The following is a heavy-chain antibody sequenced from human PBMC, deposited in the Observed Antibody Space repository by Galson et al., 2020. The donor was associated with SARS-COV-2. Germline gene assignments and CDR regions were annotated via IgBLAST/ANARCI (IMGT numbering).Heavy chain of an antibody. CDR2: IYYSGST. V-gene: IGHV4-39*01. CDR3: AGLRHRLSSSPQGGEYYFDY. J-gene: IGHJ4*02. Sequence: SETLSLTCTVPGGSISSSRYYWGWIRQPPGKGLEWIGSIYYSGSTYYNPSLKSRVTISVDTSKNQFSLKLSSVTAADTAVYYCAGLRHRLSSSPQGGEYYFDYWGQGTLVTVSS. CDR1: GGSISSSRYY. D-gene: IGHD6-6*01.